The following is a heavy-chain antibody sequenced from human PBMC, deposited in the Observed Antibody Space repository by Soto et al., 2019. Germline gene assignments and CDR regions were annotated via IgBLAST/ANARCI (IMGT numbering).Heavy chain of an antibody. Sequence: SETLSLTCTVSGGSITDYSWVWIRQPAGKGLEWIGRIFSSGSTNYNPSLKGRITMSLDTSKNQFSLKLNSATATDTAVYFCARDQGVVVTADNWFNPWGQGILVTVS. D-gene: IGHD2-21*02. CDR1: GGSITDYS. CDR3: ARDQGVVVTADNWFNP. CDR2: IFSSGST. V-gene: IGHV4-4*07. J-gene: IGHJ5*02.